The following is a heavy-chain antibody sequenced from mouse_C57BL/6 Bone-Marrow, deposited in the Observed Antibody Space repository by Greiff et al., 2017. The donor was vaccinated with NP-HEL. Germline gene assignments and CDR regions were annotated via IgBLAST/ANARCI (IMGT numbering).Heavy chain of an antibody. D-gene: IGHD1-1*01. CDR1: GYTFTDYN. CDR2: INPNNGGT. J-gene: IGHJ4*01. CDR3: AITTVSGDYYAMDY. Sequence: EVQLVESGPELVKPGASVKIPCKASGYTFTDYNMDWVKQSHGKSLEWIGDINPNNGGTIYNQKFKGKATLTVDKSSSTAYMELRSLTSEDTAVYYCAITTVSGDYYAMDYWGQGTSVTVSS. V-gene: IGHV1-18*01.